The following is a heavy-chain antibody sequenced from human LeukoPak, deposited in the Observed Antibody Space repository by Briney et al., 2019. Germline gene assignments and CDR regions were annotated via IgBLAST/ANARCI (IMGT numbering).Heavy chain of an antibody. J-gene: IGHJ4*02. D-gene: IGHD3-9*01. CDR3: ARDPTHYLRYGYIDY. CDR2: MNNDWSYI. V-gene: IGHV3-21*01. Sequence: GGCLRLSCAASGFIFSNSAMNGVREARGRGLEWVSSMNNDWSYIYYAGSVRRRFTVSRDNAKNSLYLRLNRLRVEDTAVYYCARDPTHYLRYGYIDYWGQGTPVTVSS. CDR1: GFIFSNSA.